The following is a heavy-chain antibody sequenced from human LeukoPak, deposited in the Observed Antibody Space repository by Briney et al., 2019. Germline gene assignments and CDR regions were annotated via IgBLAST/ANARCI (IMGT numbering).Heavy chain of an antibody. CDR3: ARDGSEKAFDI. D-gene: IGHD3-10*01. V-gene: IGHV1-69*06. CDR2: IIPIFGTA. Sequence: ASVKVSCKASGGTFSSYAISWVRQAPGQGLEWMGGIIPIFGTANYAQKFQGRVTITADKSTSTAYMELSSLRSEDTAVYYCARDGSEKAFDIWGQGTMVTVSS. J-gene: IGHJ3*02. CDR1: GGTFSSYA.